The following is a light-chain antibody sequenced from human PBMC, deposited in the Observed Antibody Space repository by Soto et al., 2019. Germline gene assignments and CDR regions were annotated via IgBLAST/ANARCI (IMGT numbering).Light chain of an antibody. CDR2: EAL. V-gene: IGKV3-11*01. J-gene: IGKJ4*02. CDR1: RSISTY. Sequence: ETVLTQSPATLSFSPGERATLSCRASRSISTYLAWYQQKPGQAPRLRIYEALNRATGIPARFSGSGSGTDCTLTISSLEPEGFAVYYCQQRNNWPLTFGGGTKVEIK. CDR3: QQRNNWPLT.